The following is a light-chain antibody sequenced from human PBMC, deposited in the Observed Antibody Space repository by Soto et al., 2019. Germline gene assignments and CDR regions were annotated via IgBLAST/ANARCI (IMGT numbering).Light chain of an antibody. CDR3: AAWDDSLSVPV. CDR1: SSNIGSNS. V-gene: IGLV1-44*01. CDR2: TND. J-gene: IGLJ3*02. Sequence: QPVLTQPPSASDTPGQRVTISCSGGSSNIGSNSVNWYQQLPGTAPKLLIYTNDQRPSGVPDRFSGSKSGTSASLAISGLPSEDEAEYYCAAWDDSLSVPVFGGGTKVTVL.